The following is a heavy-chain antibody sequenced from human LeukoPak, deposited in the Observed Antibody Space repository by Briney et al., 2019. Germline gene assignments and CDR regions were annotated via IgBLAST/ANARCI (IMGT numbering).Heavy chain of an antibody. J-gene: IGHJ3*02. CDR2: IIAYNGNT. V-gene: IGHV1-18*01. D-gene: IGHD2/OR15-2a*01. CDR3: AREEYCNSTTCYKAFDI. Sequence: ASVKVSCKASGYTFTSYGISWVRQAPGQGLEWMGWIIAYNGNTYFAQNLQGRVTMTTEKSTSTAYMELRSLRSAETAVYYCAREEYCNSTTCYKAFDIWGQGTMVTVSS. CDR1: GYTFTSYG.